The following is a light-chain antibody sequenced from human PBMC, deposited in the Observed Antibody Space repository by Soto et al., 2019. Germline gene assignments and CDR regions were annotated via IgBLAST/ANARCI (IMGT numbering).Light chain of an antibody. CDR1: QGLVFSDGNTY. J-gene: IGKJ1*01. Sequence: DVVMTQSPLSLPVTLGQPASISCRSTQGLVFSDGNTYLNWFHQRTGQSPRRLIYMISKRDSGGTYRFNGSWSGTDFTLTISRVEAEDVGVYYCMQGTQWPWTFGQGNKVEMK. CDR2: MIS. V-gene: IGKV2-30*01. CDR3: MQGTQWPWT.